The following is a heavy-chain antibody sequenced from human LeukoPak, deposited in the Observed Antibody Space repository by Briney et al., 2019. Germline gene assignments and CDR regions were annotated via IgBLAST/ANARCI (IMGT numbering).Heavy chain of an antibody. J-gene: IGHJ3*02. CDR2: IYYSGST. V-gene: IGHV4-59*08. CDR1: GGSISSYY. Sequence: SETMSLTCTVSGGSISSYYWSWIRQPPGKGLEWIGYIYYSGSTNYNPSLKSRVTISVDTSKNQFSLKLSSVTAADTAVYYWARRGLVRAAFDIWGQGTMVTVSS. D-gene: IGHD6-19*01. CDR3: ARRGLVRAAFDI.